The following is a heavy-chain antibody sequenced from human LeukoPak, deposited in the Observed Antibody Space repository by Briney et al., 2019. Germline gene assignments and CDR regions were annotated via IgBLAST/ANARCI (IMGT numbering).Heavy chain of an antibody. J-gene: IGHJ4*02. CDR1: GFTFSSYA. V-gene: IGHV3-21*01. Sequence: PGGSLRLSCAASGFTFSSYAMSWVRQAPGKGLEWVSSISSTSTYIYYADSVEGRFTISRDNAKNSLYLQMNSLRAEDTAVYYCARGYYDLLTGPDHWGQGTLVTVSS. D-gene: IGHD3-9*01. CDR2: ISSTSTYI. CDR3: ARGYYDLLTGPDH.